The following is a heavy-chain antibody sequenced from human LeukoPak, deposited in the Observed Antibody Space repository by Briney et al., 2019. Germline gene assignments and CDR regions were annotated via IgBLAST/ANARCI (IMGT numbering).Heavy chain of an antibody. CDR3: AKDWAMVRGVMVYYYYYMDV. V-gene: IGHV3-7*01. Sequence: GGSLRLSCVASGFTFSSYWMTWVRQALGKGLEWVANIKTDGSQIYYVDSVKGRFTISRDNAKNSLYLQMNSLRAEDTAVYYCAKDWAMVRGVMVYYYYYMDVWGKGTTVTISS. J-gene: IGHJ6*03. CDR2: IKTDGSQI. CDR1: GFTFSSYW. D-gene: IGHD3-10*01.